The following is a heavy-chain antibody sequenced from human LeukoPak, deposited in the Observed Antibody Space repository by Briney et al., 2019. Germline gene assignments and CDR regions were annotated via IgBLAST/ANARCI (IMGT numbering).Heavy chain of an antibody. CDR1: GFTFSDYY. J-gene: IGHJ4*02. V-gene: IGHV3-11*01. CDR2: ISSSGSTI. Sequence: GGSLRLSCAASGFTFSDYYMSWFRQAPGKGLEWISYISSSGSTIYYADSVKGRFTISRDNAKNSLYLQMNSLRAEDTAVYYCARGAYCGGDCYCFDYWGQGTLVTVSS. CDR3: ARGAYCGGDCYCFDY. D-gene: IGHD2-21*02.